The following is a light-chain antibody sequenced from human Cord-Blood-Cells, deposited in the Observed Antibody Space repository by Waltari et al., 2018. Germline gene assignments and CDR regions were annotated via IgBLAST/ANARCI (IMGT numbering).Light chain of an antibody. CDR3: QQSYSTPLT. V-gene: IGKV1-39*01. CDR1: KSISSY. J-gene: IGKJ4*01. Sequence: DIQMTQSPSSLSASVGDRVTITCRASKSISSYLNWYQQKPGKATKLLISAASSLQSGVPSRFSGSGSGTDFTLTISSLQPEDFATYYCQQSYSTPLTFGGGTKVEIK. CDR2: AAS.